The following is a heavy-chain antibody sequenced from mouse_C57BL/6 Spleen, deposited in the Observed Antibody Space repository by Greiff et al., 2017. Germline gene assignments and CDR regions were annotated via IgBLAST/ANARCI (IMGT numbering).Heavy chain of an antibody. V-gene: IGHV1-66*01. CDR1: GYSFTSYY. J-gene: IGHJ4*01. D-gene: IGHD3-2*02. Sequence: VQLQQSGPELVKPGASVKISCKASGYSFTSYYIHWVKQRPGQGLEWIGWIYPGSGNTKYNEKFKGKATLTADTSSSTAYMQLSSLTSEDSAVYYCARSLDSSGYVRYAMDYWGQGTSVTVSS. CDR3: ARSLDSSGYVRYAMDY. CDR2: IYPGSGNT.